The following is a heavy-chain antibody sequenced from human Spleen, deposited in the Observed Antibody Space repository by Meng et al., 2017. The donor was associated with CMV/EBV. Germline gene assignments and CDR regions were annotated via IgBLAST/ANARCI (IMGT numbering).Heavy chain of an antibody. D-gene: IGHD5-12*01. Sequence: ASVKVSCKASGYTFTSYGISWVRQAPGQGLEWMGWISAYNGNTNYAQKLQGRVTMTTDTSTSTAYMELRSLRSDDTALYYCARATDRVAVVGPSDYWGQGRLVTVSS. CDR3: ARATDRVAVVGPSDY. CDR1: GYTFTSYG. V-gene: IGHV1-18*01. CDR2: ISAYNGNT. J-gene: IGHJ4*02.